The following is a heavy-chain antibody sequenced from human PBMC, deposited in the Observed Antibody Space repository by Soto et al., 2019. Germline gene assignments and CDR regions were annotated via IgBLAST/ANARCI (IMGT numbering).Heavy chain of an antibody. Sequence: SETLSLACAEYGGSFIGYYWSLVRHPPWKWLEWIGEINHSGSTNYNPSLKSRVTISVDTSKNQFSLKLSSVTAADTAVYYCASSYYYDSSGYYSYFDYWGQGTLVTVSS. CDR3: ASSYYYDSSGYYSYFDY. CDR2: INHSGST. D-gene: IGHD3-22*01. V-gene: IGHV4-34*01. CDR1: GGSFIGYY. J-gene: IGHJ4*02.